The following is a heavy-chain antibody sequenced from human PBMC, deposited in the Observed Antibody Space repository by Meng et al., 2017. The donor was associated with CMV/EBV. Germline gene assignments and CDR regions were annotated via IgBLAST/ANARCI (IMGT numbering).Heavy chain of an antibody. V-gene: IGHV4-39*01. CDR3: ASQYYDFWSGYLPPGLYGMDV. CDR2: IYYSGST. Sequence: SETLSLTCTVSGGSISSSSYYWGWIRQPPGKRLEWIGSIYYSGSTYYNPSLKSRVTISVDTSKNQFSLKLSSVTAADTAVYYCASQYYDFWSGYLPPGLYGMDVWGQGTTVTVSS. CDR1: GGSISSSSYY. D-gene: IGHD3-3*01. J-gene: IGHJ6*02.